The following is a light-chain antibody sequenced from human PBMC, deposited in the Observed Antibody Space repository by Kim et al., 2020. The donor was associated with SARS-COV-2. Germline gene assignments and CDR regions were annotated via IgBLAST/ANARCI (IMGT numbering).Light chain of an antibody. CDR1: SLRSYY. CDR3: NSRDSSGNRV. Sequence: SSELTQDPAVSVVLGQTVRITYQGDSLRSYYASWYQQKPGQAPVLVIYGKNNRPSGIPDRFSGSSSGNTASLTITGAQAEDEADYYCNSRDSSGNRVFGTVTKVTVL. V-gene: IGLV3-19*01. J-gene: IGLJ1*01. CDR2: GKN.